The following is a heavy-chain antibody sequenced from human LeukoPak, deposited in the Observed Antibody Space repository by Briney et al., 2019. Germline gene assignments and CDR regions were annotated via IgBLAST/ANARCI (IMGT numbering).Heavy chain of an antibody. V-gene: IGHV4-39*01. CDR1: NASISSNTYY. CDR2: INYRGST. J-gene: IGHJ5*02. CDR3: ARQVGYGSGSYYKAWFDP. Sequence: SETLSLTCTVSNASISSNTYYRAWIRQPPGKGLEYIGSINYRGSTYYNPSLKSRVTISVDTSKKQFSLKLSSVTAADTAVYYCARQVGYGSGSYYKAWFDPWGQGTLVTVSS. D-gene: IGHD3-10*01.